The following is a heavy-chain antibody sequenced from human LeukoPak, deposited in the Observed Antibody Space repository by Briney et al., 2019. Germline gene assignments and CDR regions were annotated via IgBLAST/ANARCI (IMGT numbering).Heavy chain of an antibody. V-gene: IGHV4-34*01. CDR2: IYYSGGT. CDR3: ARLDCSGGSCYSDY. J-gene: IGHJ4*02. CDR1: GGSFSGYY. D-gene: IGHD2-15*01. Sequence: SETLSLTCAVYGGSFSGYYWSWIRQPPGKGLEWIGSIYYSGGTYYNPSLKSRVTISVDTSKNQFSLKLSSVTAADTAVYYCARLDCSGGSCYSDYWGQGTLVTVSS.